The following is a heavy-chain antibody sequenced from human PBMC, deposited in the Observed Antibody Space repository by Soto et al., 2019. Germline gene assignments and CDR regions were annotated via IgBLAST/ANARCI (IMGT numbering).Heavy chain of an antibody. CDR1: GGSFSGYY. CDR3: ARAYGDYDNWFDP. V-gene: IGHV4-34*01. Sequence: SETLSLTCAVYGGSFSGYYWSWIRQPPGKGLEWIGEINHSGSTNYNPSLKSRVTISVDTSKNQFSLKLSSVTAADTAVYYCARAYGDYDNWFDPWGQGTLVTVSS. CDR2: INHSGST. J-gene: IGHJ5*02. D-gene: IGHD4-17*01.